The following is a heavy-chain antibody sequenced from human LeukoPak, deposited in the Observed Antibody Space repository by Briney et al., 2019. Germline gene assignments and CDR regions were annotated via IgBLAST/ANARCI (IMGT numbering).Heavy chain of an antibody. CDR2: IYYSGST. V-gene: IGHV4-31*03. CDR3: ARVEDGYNSD. CDR1: GGSLCSGVYY. D-gene: IGHD5-24*01. J-gene: IGHJ4*02. Sequence: PSEPLSLTCTVSGGSLCSGVYYWSWIRQHPGKGLEWFGYIYYSGSTYYNPSLKSRVTISVDTSKNQFSLKLSSVTAADTAVYYCARVEDGYNSDWGQGTLVTVSS.